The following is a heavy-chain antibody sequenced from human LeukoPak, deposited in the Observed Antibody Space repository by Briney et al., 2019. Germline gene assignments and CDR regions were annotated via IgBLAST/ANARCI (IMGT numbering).Heavy chain of an antibody. D-gene: IGHD1-14*01. CDR3: AKGFYRPPEHRQRGVERNMDV. J-gene: IGHJ6*04. CDR2: ISRDGGST. V-gene: IGHV3-43*01. Sequence: PGGSLRLSCAASGFTFDDYTMHWVRQAPGKGLEWVSLISRDGGSTYYADSVKGRFTISRDNTKNSLYLQMNRLRAEDTALYYFAKGFYRPPEHRQRGVERNMDVWGKGTTVTVSS. CDR1: GFTFDDYT.